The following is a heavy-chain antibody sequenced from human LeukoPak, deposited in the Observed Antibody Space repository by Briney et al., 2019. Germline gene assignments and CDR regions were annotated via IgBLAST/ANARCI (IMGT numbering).Heavy chain of an antibody. Sequence: ASETLSLTCSVSGGSISNYYWSWIRQPPGKGLEWIRYIYYSGSTNYNPSLKSRVTISVDTSKNQFSLKLSSVTAADTAVYFCARERTSGREFDYWGQGTPVTVSS. CDR2: IYYSGST. J-gene: IGHJ4*02. CDR1: GGSISNYY. CDR3: ARERTSGREFDY. V-gene: IGHV4-59*01. D-gene: IGHD1-26*01.